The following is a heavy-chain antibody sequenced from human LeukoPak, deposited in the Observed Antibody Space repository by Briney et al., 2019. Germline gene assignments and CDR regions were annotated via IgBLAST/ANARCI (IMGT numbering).Heavy chain of an antibody. Sequence: GGSLRLSCAASGFTFSTYSMNWVRQAPGKGLEWVSSISSSSNYIYYADSVKGRISLSRDDAKNFLFLQMNGLRVEDTAVYDCARDMTTATTCYLEHWGQGTLVTVSS. CDR3: ARDMTTATTCYLEH. CDR2: ISSSSNYI. D-gene: IGHD4-17*01. V-gene: IGHV3-21*06. J-gene: IGHJ1*01. CDR1: GFTFSTYS.